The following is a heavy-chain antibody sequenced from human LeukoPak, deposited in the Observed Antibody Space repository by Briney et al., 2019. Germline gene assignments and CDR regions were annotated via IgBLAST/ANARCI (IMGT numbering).Heavy chain of an antibody. V-gene: IGHV3-66*01. J-gene: IGHJ4*02. CDR1: GFTVNRNY. D-gene: IGHD6-13*01. CDR2: IYSGGTT. CDR3: AILPGYSSGWYEVNY. Sequence: GGSLRLSCAASGFTVNRNYMIWVRQAPGKGLECVSVIYSGGTTWYADSVKGRFTISRDTNTLYLQMNSLRAEDTAVYYCAILPGYSSGWYEVNYWGQGTLVTVSS.